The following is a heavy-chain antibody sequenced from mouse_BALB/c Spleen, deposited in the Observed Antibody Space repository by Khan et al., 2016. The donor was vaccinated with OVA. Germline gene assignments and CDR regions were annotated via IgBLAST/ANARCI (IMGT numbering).Heavy chain of an antibody. CDR2: IYYSGTI. D-gene: IGHD1-1*01. J-gene: IGHJ1*01. CDR1: GISITTGNYR. V-gene: IGHV3-5*02. CDR3: ARDDGSLYWYFDV. Sequence: EVKLEVSGPGLVKPSQTVSLTCTVTGISITTGNYRWSWIRQFPGNKLEWIGNIYYSGTITYNPSLTSRTTITRDTSKNRFFLEMNSLTAEDTATYYCARDDGSLYWYFDVWGAGTTVTVSS.